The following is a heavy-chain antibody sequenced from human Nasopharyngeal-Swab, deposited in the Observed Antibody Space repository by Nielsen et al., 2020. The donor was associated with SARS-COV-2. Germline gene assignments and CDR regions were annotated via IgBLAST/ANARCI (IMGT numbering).Heavy chain of an antibody. D-gene: IGHD5-24*01. V-gene: IGHV1-46*01. CDR1: GYTFTSYY. Sequence: ASVKVSCKASGYTFTSYYMHWVRQAPGQGLEWMGIINPSGGSTSYAQKFQGRVTMTRGTSTSTVYMELSSLRSEDTAVYYCARETGGDGYNGGLGYWGQGTLVTVSS. CDR3: ARETGGDGYNGGLGY. J-gene: IGHJ4*02. CDR2: INPSGGST.